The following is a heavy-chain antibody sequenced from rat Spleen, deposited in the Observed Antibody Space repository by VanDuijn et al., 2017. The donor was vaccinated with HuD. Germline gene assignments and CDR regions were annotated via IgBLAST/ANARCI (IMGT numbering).Heavy chain of an antibody. CDR2: VNSAGST. CDR3: ATAGSRVSRFAY. D-gene: IGHD1-4*01. J-gene: IGHJ3*01. Sequence: EVQLQESGPGLVKPSQSLSLICSVTGYSISSNYWGWIRKFPGNKLEWMGYVNSAGSTTYNPSLKSRISITRDTSKNQFFLHVTSVTTEDTATYYCATAGSRVSRFAYWGQGTLVTVSS. V-gene: IGHV3-3*01. CDR1: GYSISSNY.